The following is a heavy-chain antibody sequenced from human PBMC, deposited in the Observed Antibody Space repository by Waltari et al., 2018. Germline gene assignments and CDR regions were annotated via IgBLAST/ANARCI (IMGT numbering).Heavy chain of an antibody. CDR2: IYYTGST. CDR1: NGSIARSGYY. D-gene: IGHD6-6*01. J-gene: IGHJ4*02. V-gene: IGHV4-39*01. Sequence: QVQLQESGPGLVKPSETLSLTCIVSNGSIARSGYYWGWIRQPPGKGLGWIGNIYYTGSTYYTPSLRRRVAMSVDTSKNHFSLTLSFVTAADTAVYYCARRIATQRDSFDYWGQGIPVTVSS. CDR3: ARRIATQRDSFDY.